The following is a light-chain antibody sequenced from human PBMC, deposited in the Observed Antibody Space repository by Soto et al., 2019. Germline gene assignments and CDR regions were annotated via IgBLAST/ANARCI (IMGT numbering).Light chain of an antibody. J-gene: IGLJ1*01. CDR3: CSYAGDFYV. CDR2: DVS. Sequence: QSALTQPRSVSGSPRQSVAISCTGTTSDVGGYDYVSWHQQHPGKAPELIIFDVSKRPSGVPDRFSGSKSGNTASLTISGLQAEDEADYFCCSYAGDFYVFGSGTKVTVL. CDR1: TSDVGGYDY. V-gene: IGLV2-11*01.